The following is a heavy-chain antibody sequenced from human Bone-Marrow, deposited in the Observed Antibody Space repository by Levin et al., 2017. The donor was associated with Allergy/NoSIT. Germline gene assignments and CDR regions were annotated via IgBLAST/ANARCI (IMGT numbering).Heavy chain of an antibody. CDR1: GFAVTNYW. CDR3: ASCYRGTSCLCGMDV. D-gene: IGHD2-2*01. CDR2: INQDGSEK. V-gene: IGHV3-7*01. Sequence: QPGESLKISCAAPGFAVTNYWMNWVRQAPGKGLEWVANINQDGSEKYHVDSVKGRFTISRDNAKNLLHLQMDSLRVEDTAVYSCASCYRGTSCLCGMDVWGQGTTVTVSS. J-gene: IGHJ6*02.